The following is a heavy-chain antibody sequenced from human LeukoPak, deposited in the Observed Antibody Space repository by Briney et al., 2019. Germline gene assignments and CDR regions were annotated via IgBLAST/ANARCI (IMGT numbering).Heavy chain of an antibody. J-gene: IGHJ1*01. CDR3: ARGPWNCSGGSCYSTSRADYFKH. Sequence: SETLSLTCTVTGGSISNYHWSWIRQPPGKGLEWIGYIYYSGSTNYNPSLKSRLTMSVDTPKNQFSLKLSSVTAADTAVYYCARGPWNCSGGSCYSTSRADYFKHWGQGTLVTVSS. CDR2: IYYSGST. CDR1: GGSISNYH. D-gene: IGHD2-15*01. V-gene: IGHV4-59*12.